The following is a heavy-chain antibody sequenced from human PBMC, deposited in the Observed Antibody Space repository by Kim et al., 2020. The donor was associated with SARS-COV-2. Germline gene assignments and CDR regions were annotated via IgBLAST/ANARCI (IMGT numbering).Heavy chain of an antibody. CDR2: IYYSGST. Sequence: SETLSLTCTVSGGSISSSSYYWGWIRQPPGKGLEWIGSIYYSGSTYNPSLKSRVTISVDTSKNQFSLKLSSVTAADTAVYYCARRLGGWRNYGMDVWGQGTTVTVSS. J-gene: IGHJ6*02. D-gene: IGHD6-19*01. V-gene: IGHV4-39*01. CDR3: ARRLGGWRNYGMDV. CDR1: GGSISSSSYY.